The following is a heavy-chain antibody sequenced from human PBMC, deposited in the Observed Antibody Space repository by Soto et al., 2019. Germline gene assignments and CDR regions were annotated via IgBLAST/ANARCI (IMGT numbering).Heavy chain of an antibody. CDR3: ARGVRDGYKSNLHY. CDR1: GGSISSSGHY. V-gene: IGHV4-31*03. Sequence: SETLSLTCTVSGGSISSSGHYWTWVRQHPGMGLEWLGYVYYSGTAYYNPSLKSRVSISVDKSKNQFSLTLTSVTAADTAVYFCARGVRDGYKSNLHYWGQGTLVTSPQ. J-gene: IGHJ4*02. CDR2: VYYSGTA. D-gene: IGHD5-12*01.